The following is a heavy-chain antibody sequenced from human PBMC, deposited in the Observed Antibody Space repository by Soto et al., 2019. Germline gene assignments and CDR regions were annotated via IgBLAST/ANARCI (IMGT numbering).Heavy chain of an antibody. CDR1: GASITNSY. CDR3: ARCGGSFGSGWYYDY. CDR2: IYYSRSI. D-gene: IGHD6-19*01. Sequence: QVQLQESGPGLVKPSETMSLTCTVSGASITNSYWNWVRQTPGKGLEWIGFIYYSRSIKYNPSLQSRVTISVDTSKNQLSLKLTSVTATDTAVYYCARCGGSFGSGWYYDYWGQGTLVTVSS. V-gene: IGHV4-59*08. J-gene: IGHJ4*02.